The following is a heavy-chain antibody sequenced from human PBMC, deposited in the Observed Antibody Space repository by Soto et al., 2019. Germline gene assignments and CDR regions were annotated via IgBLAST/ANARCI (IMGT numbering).Heavy chain of an antibody. CDR3: LTGVRNYRDFDY. Sequence: PGGSLRLSCAASGFTFSNYGMYWVRQAPGKGLEWVAFISYDGSSKFYADPMKGRHTISRDNSKNTLYLQMNSLRAEDTAVYYCLTGVRNYRDFDYWGQGTLVTVSS. J-gene: IGHJ4*02. CDR2: ISYDGSSK. D-gene: IGHD3-9*01. CDR1: GFTFSNYG. V-gene: IGHV3-30*03.